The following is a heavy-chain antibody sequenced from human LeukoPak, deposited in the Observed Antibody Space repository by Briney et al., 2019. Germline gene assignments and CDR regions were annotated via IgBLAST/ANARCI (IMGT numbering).Heavy chain of an antibody. J-gene: IGHJ6*02. D-gene: IGHD3-22*01. CDR2: ISAYNGNT. V-gene: IGHV1-18*01. CDR3: AREEGSSGPRSLYYYYGMDV. Sequence: ASEKVSCKAYGYTFTSYGISWVRQAPGQGLEWMGWISAYNGNTNYAQKLQGRVTMTTDTSTSTAYMELRSLRSDDTAVYYCAREEGSSGPRSLYYYYGMDVWGQGTTVTVSS. CDR1: GYTFTSYG.